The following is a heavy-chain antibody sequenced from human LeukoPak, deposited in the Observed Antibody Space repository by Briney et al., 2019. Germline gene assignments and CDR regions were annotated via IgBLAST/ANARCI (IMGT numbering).Heavy chain of an antibody. J-gene: IGHJ6*03. CDR3: ARDPYSGNYGAYYYYYMDV. Sequence: GGFLRLSCAASGFSFSTYNMNWVRQAPGQRLEWVSSITSGSSYIYYADSVKGRFTISRDNAKSSLYLQMDSLRAEDTAVYYCARDPYSGNYGAYYYYYMDVWGKGTTVTISS. V-gene: IGHV3-21*01. D-gene: IGHD1-26*01. CDR1: GFSFSTYN. CDR2: ITSGSSYI.